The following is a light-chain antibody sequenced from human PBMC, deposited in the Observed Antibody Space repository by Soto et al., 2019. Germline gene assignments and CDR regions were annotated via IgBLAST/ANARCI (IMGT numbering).Light chain of an antibody. V-gene: IGLV2-14*01. CDR1: SSDGGGYNY. CDR3: SSYTSSSSYV. Sequence: QSVLTRPASVSGSPGQSITMSCTGTSSDGGGYNYVSWYQHHPGKAPKLMIYEVSNRPSGVSNRFSGSKSGNTASLTISGLQAEDEADYYCSSYTSSSSYVFGTGTKVTVL. CDR2: EVS. J-gene: IGLJ1*01.